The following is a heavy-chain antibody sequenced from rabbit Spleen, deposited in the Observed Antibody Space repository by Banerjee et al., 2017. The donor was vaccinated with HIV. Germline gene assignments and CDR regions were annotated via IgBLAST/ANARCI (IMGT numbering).Heavy chain of an antibody. J-gene: IGHJ4*01. CDR3: VRDQAGDADYGPYYLNL. Sequence: EESGGGLVKPGGTLTLTCKASGFSLFTYWMCWVRQAPGKGLELIGCIYAGDGSTDYANWVNGRFTISKTSSTVDLKMTSLTAADTATYFCVRDQAGDADYGPYYLNLWGQGTLVPVS. CDR1: GFSLFTYW. D-gene: IGHD2-1*01. CDR2: IYAGDGST. V-gene: IGHV1S42*01.